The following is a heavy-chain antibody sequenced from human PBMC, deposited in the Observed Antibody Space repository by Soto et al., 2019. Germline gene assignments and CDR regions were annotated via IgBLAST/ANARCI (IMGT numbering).Heavy chain of an antibody. D-gene: IGHD4-17*01. Sequence: SGPTLVNPTQTLTLTCTFSGFSLSTSGMCVSWIRQPPGKALEWLARIDWDDDKYYSTSLKTRLTISKDTSKNQVVLTMTNMDPVDTATYYCARTYYGEVDYYFDYWGQGTLVTVSS. CDR3: ARTYYGEVDYYFDY. CDR1: GFSLSTSGMC. CDR2: IDWDDDK. V-gene: IGHV2-70*11. J-gene: IGHJ4*02.